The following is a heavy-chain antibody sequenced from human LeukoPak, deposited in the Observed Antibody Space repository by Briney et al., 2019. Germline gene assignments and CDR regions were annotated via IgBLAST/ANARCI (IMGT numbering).Heavy chain of an antibody. CDR3: AKDCCSTTSLFDY. CDR1: GFTFSTYA. CDR2: ISNSGGST. J-gene: IGHJ4*02. Sequence: PGGSLRLSCAASGFTFSTYAMSWVRQAPGKGLEWVSTISNSGGSTYYADSVKGRFTVSRDNSKNTLYLQMNSLRAEGTAVYYCAKDCCSTTSLFDYWGQGTLVTVSS. V-gene: IGHV3-23*01. D-gene: IGHD2-2*01.